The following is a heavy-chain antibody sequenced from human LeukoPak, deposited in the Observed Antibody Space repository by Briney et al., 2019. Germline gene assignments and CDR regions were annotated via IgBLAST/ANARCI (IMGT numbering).Heavy chain of an antibody. CDR2: ISSRGRTI. CDR1: GFTFSSYE. J-gene: IGHJ4*02. V-gene: IGHV3-48*03. Sequence: GGSLRLSCAASGFTFSSYEMNWVRQAPGEWLEGVSYISSRGRTIYYADCVKGRFTISRDNAKNAVYVHMNSLRAEDTGIYFCARVVWSGAANWGQRALVTVSS. D-gene: IGHD3-10*01. CDR3: ARVVWSGAAN.